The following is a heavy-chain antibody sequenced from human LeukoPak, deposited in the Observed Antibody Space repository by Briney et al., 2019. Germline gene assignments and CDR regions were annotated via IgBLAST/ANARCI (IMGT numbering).Heavy chain of an antibody. D-gene: IGHD2-15*01. CDR3: ARDFCSGGSCYSYFHY. J-gene: IGHJ4*02. CDR2: IYSSGGT. CDR1: GGSISSYY. Sequence: SETLSLTCTVSGGSISSYYWSWIRQPPGKGLEWIGYIYSSGGTNYNPSLKSRVTISLDTSKNQFSLRLSSVTAADTAVYYCARDFCSGGSCYSYFHYWGQGTLVTVSS. V-gene: IGHV4-59*01.